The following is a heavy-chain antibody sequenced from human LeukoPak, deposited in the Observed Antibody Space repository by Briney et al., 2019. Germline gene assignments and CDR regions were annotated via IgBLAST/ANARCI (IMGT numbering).Heavy chain of an antibody. CDR3: ARGYALYSGRYIDFDY. Sequence: ASVKVSCKASGYTFINHYIHWVRQAPGQGLEWMGWINPNNGSTNYAQKFQGRVTMTRDTSISTAYIELSRLRSDDTAVYYCARGYALYSGRYIDFDYWGQGTLVTLST. V-gene: IGHV1-2*02. CDR1: GYTFINHY. D-gene: IGHD1-26*01. J-gene: IGHJ4*02. CDR2: INPNNGST.